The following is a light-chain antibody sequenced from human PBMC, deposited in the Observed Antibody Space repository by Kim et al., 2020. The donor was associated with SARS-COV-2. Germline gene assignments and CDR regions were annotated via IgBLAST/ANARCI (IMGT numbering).Light chain of an antibody. CDR2: DNN. J-gene: IGLJ3*02. CDR1: SSNIGNNY. Sequence: QSVLTQPPSLSAAPGQKVTISCSGSSSNIGNNYVSWYQQLPGTAPKLLIYDNNKRPSGIPDRFSGSKSGTSATLGITGLQTGDEADYYCGTWDSSLSSWMFGGGTQLTVL. CDR3: GTWDSSLSSWM. V-gene: IGLV1-51*01.